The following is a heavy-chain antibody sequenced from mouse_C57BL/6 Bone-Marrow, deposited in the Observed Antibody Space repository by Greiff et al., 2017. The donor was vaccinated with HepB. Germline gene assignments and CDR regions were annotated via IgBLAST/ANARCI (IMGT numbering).Heavy chain of an antibody. D-gene: IGHD1-1*01. J-gene: IGHJ2*01. CDR1: GFNIKDYY. V-gene: IGHV14-1*01. CDR2: IDPEDGDT. Sequence: EVQLQQSGAELVRPGASVKLSCTASGFNIKDYYMHWVKQRPEQGLEWIGRIDPEDGDTEYAPKFQGKATMTAETSSNTAYLQLSSLTSEDTAVYYCTSVRDYYGSSDYWGQGTTLTVSS. CDR3: TSVRDYYGSSDY.